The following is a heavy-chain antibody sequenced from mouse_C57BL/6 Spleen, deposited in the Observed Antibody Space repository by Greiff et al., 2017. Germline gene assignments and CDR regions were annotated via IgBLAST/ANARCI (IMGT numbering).Heavy chain of an antibody. Sequence: EVQGVESGGDLVKPGGSLKLSCAASGFTFSSYGMSWVRQTPDKRLEWVATISSGGSYTYYPDSVKGRFTISRDNAKNTLYLQMSSLKSEYTAMYYCARHETGNAMDYWGQGTSVTVSS. CDR3: ARHETGNAMDY. J-gene: IGHJ4*01. CDR2: ISSGGSYT. V-gene: IGHV5-6*01. CDR1: GFTFSSYG. D-gene: IGHD4-1*01.